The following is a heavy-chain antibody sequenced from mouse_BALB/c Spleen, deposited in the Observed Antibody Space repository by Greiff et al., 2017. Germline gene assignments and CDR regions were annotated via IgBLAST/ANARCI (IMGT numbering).Heavy chain of an antibody. CDR2: ISSGGST. J-gene: IGHJ4*01. Sequence: EVHLVESGGGLVKPGGSLKLSSAASGFTFSSYAMSWVRQTPEKRLEWVASISSGGSTYYPDSVKGRFTISRDNARNILYLQMSSLRSEDTAMYYCARGWVDYWGQGTSVTVSS. CDR3: ARGWVDY. CDR1: GFTFSSYA. V-gene: IGHV5-6-5*01.